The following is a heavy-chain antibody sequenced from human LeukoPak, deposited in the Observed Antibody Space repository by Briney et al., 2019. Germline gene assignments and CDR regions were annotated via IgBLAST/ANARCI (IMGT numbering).Heavy chain of an antibody. D-gene: IGHD3-22*01. CDR2: ISSSSSYT. CDR3: TRDTYYYDSSGYYRQYYFDY. V-gene: IGHV3-11*06. CDR1: GFTFSDYY. J-gene: IGHJ4*02. Sequence: PGGSLRLSCAASGFTFSDYYMNWIRQAPGKGLEWVSYISSSSSYTNYADSVKGRFTISRDNAKNSLYLQMNSLRAADTAIYYCTRDTYYYDSSGYYRQYYFDYWGQGTLVTVSS.